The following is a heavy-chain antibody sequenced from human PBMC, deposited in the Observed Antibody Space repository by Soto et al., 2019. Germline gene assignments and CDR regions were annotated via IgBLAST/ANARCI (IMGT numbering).Heavy chain of an antibody. Sequence: GTLRQPSAESGFTFSSYSMHWVRQAPGARLEWVSSISSSSSYIYYADSVKGRFTISRDNARNTLFLQMNSLRAEDTAVYYCARDYYKYYDSSGYYRSPAYWGQGTLVTVSS. V-gene: IGHV3-21*01. CDR2: ISSSSSYI. J-gene: IGHJ4*02. CDR1: GFTFSSYS. CDR3: ARDYYKYYDSSGYYRSPAY. D-gene: IGHD3-22*01.